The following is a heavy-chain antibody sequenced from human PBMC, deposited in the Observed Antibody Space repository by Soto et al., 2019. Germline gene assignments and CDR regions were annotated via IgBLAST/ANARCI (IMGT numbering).Heavy chain of an antibody. CDR1: GFTFSTYW. J-gene: IGHJ6*02. D-gene: IGHD3-22*01. CDR2: IKEDGSEE. Sequence: PGGSLRLSCAASGFTFSTYWMSWVRQAPGKGLEWVANIKEDGSEEEYVDSVEGRVTISRDNAKNSLYLQMTSLRAEDTALYYCARGWRYFESSGFPYFYAMEVWGPGTTVTVSS. V-gene: IGHV3-7*01. CDR3: ARGWRYFESSGFPYFYAMEV.